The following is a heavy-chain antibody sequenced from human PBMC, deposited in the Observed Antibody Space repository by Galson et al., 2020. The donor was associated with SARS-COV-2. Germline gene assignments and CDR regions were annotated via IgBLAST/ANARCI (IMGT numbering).Heavy chain of an antibody. Sequence: GESLKISCAGTGFTFRTYAMSWVRQAPGKGLEWVSAISGSGGITYYADSVKGRFTISRDNSKNILYLQMNSLRAEDTAVYYCAKESDFWSYLDYWGQGTLVTVLS. CDR1: GFTFRTYA. CDR2: ISGSGGIT. V-gene: IGHV3-23*01. J-gene: IGHJ4*02. CDR3: AKESDFWSYLDY. D-gene: IGHD3-3*01.